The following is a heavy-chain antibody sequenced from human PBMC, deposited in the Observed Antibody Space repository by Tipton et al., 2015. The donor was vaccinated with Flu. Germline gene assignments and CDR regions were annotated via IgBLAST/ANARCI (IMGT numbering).Heavy chain of an antibody. Sequence: LRLSRTVSGGSISRYYWSWIRQPAGKGLEWIGRIFTIGGTNYNPSLQSRVTMSVDTSKNQFSLKLSSVTAADTAVYYCARDLRGYRGYTGGDAFDVWGQGTMVTVSS. V-gene: IGHV4-4*07. CDR3: ARDLRGYRGYTGGDAFDV. J-gene: IGHJ3*01. CDR1: GGSISRYY. D-gene: IGHD5-12*01. CDR2: IFTIGGT.